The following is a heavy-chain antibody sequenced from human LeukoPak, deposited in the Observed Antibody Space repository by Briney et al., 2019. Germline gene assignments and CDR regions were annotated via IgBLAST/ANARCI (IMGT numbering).Heavy chain of an antibody. CDR2: INPSGGST. Sequence: GASVKVSCKASGYTFTSYYMHWVRQAPGQGLEWMGIINPSGGSTTYAQKFQGRVTMTGDMPTSTVYMELSSLRSEDTAVCYCARGSRYSSSFMDVWGKGTTVTVSS. CDR1: GYTFTSYY. D-gene: IGHD6-13*01. J-gene: IGHJ6*03. V-gene: IGHV1-46*01. CDR3: ARGSRYSSSFMDV.